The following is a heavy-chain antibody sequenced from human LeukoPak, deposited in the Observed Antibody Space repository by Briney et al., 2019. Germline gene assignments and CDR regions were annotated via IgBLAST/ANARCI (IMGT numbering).Heavy chain of an antibody. D-gene: IGHD6-13*01. CDR2: IYYSGST. V-gene: IGHV4-59*01. CDR3: ARGSKAAPGTFDY. Sequence: SETLSLTCTVSGVSISSSYWSWIRQPPGKGLEWIGYIYYSGSTNYNPSLKSRVAISVDTSKNQFSLKLSSVTAADTAVYYCARGSKAAPGTFDYWGQGTLVTVSS. J-gene: IGHJ4*02. CDR1: GVSISSSY.